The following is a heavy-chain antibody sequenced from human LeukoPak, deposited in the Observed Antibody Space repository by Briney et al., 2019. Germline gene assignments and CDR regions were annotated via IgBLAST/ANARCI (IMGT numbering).Heavy chain of an antibody. V-gene: IGHV4-30-2*01. CDR1: GVSISSGGYS. Sequence: SQTLSLTCAVSGVSISSGGYSWSWIRQPPGKGLEWIGYIYHSGSTYYNPSLKSRVTISVDTSKNQVSLKLSSVTAADTAVYYCARTENYYYYYMDVWGKGTTVTVSS. D-gene: IGHD2-21*02. J-gene: IGHJ6*03. CDR2: IYHSGST. CDR3: ARTENYYYYYMDV.